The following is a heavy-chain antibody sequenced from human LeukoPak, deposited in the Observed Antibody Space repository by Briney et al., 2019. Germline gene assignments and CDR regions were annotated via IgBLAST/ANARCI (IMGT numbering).Heavy chain of an antibody. CDR3: ARDDGYCSGGSCYYYYGMDV. CDR1: GYTFTSYG. V-gene: IGHV1-18*01. CDR2: ISAYNGNT. J-gene: IGHJ6*02. D-gene: IGHD2-15*01. Sequence: ASVKVSCKASGYTFTSYGISWVRQAPGQGLEWMGRISAYNGNTNYAQKLQGRVTMTTDTSTSTAYMELRSLRSDDTAVYYCARDDGYCSGGSCYYYYGMDVWGQGTTVTVSS.